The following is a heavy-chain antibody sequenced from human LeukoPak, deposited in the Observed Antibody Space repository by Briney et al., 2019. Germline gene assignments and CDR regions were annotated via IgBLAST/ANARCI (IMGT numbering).Heavy chain of an antibody. CDR2: MNPNSGNT. CDR1: GYTFTSYD. CDR3: ARGPSYYYDSSGYHRPYYYYYMDV. D-gene: IGHD3-22*01. J-gene: IGHJ6*03. V-gene: IGHV1-8*01. Sequence: ASVKVSCKASGYTFTSYDINWVRQATGQGLEWMGWMNPNSGNTGYAQKFQGRVTMTRNTSISTAYMELSSLRSEDTAVYYCARGPSYYYDSSGYHRPYYYYYMDVWGKGTTATVSS.